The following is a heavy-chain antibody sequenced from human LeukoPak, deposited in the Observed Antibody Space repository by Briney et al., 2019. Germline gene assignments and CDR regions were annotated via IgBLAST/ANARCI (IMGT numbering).Heavy chain of an antibody. V-gene: IGHV4-39*01. J-gene: IGHJ4*02. CDR3: GRIDSALFRF. Sequence: SETLSLTCTASGASITSGGYYWGWIRQPPGKGLEWIGSVYYSGRTYYNPSFESRVTVSLDTSKNQFSLHLRSVTSADTAVFYCGRIDSALFRFWGQGTLVTVSS. CDR2: VYYSGRT. CDR1: GASITSGGYY. D-gene: IGHD1-26*01.